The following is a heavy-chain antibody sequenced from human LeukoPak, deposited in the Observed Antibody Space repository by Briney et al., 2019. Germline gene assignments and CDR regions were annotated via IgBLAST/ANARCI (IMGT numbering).Heavy chain of an antibody. Sequence: ASVQVSCKASGYTFTSYAMHWVRQAPGQRLEWMGWINAGNGNTKYSQEFQGRVTITRDTSASTAYMELSSLSSEDMAVYYCASAYCGGDCYSVGPLDYWGQGTLVTVSS. J-gene: IGHJ4*02. V-gene: IGHV1-3*03. CDR1: GYTFTSYA. CDR2: INAGNGNT. D-gene: IGHD2-21*02. CDR3: ASAYCGGDCYSVGPLDY.